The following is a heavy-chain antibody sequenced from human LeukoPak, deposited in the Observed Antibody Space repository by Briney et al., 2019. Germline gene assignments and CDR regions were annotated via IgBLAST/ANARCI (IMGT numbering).Heavy chain of an antibody. CDR2: ISWDGGST. CDR3: AKGPRAYTVTTNWFDP. V-gene: IGHV3-43*01. Sequence: GGSLRLSCAASGFTFDDYTMHWVRQAPGKGLEWVSLISWDGGSTYYADSVKGRFTISRDNSKNTLYLQMNSLRAEDTAVYYCAKGPRAYTVTTNWFDPWGQGTLVTVSS. CDR1: GFTFDDYT. D-gene: IGHD4-17*01. J-gene: IGHJ5*02.